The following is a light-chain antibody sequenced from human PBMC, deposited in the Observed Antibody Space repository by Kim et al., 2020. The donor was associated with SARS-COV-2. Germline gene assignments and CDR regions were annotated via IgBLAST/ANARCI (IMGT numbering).Light chain of an antibody. CDR3: ASWDDRLSVWV. CDR2: RTR. CDR1: DSNIGSNY. V-gene: IGLV1-47*01. J-gene: IGLJ3*02. Sequence: QAVVTQPPSTSGAPGQGLTISCSGGDSNIGSNYVYWYQQFPGAAPKRLIYRTRQRPSGVPDRFSGSRSGTSASLAISGLRSEDEADYYCASWDDRLSVWVFGGGTQLTVL.